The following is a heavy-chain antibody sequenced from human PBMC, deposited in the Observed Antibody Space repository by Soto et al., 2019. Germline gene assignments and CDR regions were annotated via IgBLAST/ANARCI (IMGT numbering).Heavy chain of an antibody. D-gene: IGHD6-6*01. CDR2: IYYSGST. Sequence: QLQLQESGPGLVKPSETLSLTCTVSGGSISSRSYYWGWIRQPPGKGLEWIGSIYYSGSTYYNPSVTSREALSVETSMIQFSLKLRTLTAANTAVYYCAGHRPRRFVPLYYIYSWGQGTLVS. J-gene: IGHJ4*02. V-gene: IGHV4-39*01. CDR3: AGHRPRRFVPLYYIYS. CDR1: GGSISSRSYY.